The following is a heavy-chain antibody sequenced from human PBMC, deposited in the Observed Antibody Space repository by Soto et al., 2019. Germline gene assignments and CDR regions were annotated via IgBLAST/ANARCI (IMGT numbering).Heavy chain of an antibody. D-gene: IGHD6-6*01. Sequence: GGSLRLSCVASGFTFSSYAMSWVRQSPGKGLEWVSAISGSGGSTYYADSVKGRFTISRDNSKNTLYLQMNSLRAEDTAVYYCAKDGKAARAYDYWGQGTLVTVSS. CDR2: ISGSGGST. V-gene: IGHV3-23*01. CDR3: AKDGKAARAYDY. J-gene: IGHJ4*02. CDR1: GFTFSSYA.